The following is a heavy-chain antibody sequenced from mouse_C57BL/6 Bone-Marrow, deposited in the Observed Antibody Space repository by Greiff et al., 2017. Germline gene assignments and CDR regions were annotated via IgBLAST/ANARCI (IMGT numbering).Heavy chain of an antibody. CDR1: GYTFTSYW. Sequence: QVQLQQPGAELVKPGASVKLSCKASGYTFTSYWMHWVKQRPGQGLAWIGMFYPDSGSTNYNEKFKGKATLTADKYSSTAYMQLSSLTSEDSAVYCSARARRNYAMDYGGQGTSVTVSA. V-gene: IGHV1-64*01. CDR2: FYPDSGST. CDR3: ARARRNYAMDY. J-gene: IGHJ4*01.